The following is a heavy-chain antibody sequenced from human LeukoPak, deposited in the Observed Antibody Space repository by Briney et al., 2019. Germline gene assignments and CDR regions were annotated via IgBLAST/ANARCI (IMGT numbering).Heavy chain of an antibody. CDR3: ARTVPVVVVTATFFDY. CDR2: INPNSGDT. CDR1: GYTFTGYY. V-gene: IGHV1-2*02. D-gene: IGHD2-15*01. Sequence: ASVKVSCKVSGYTFTGYYMHWVRQAPGQGLEWMGWINPNSGDTNYAQKFQGRVTMTRDTSISTAYMELSRLRSDDTAVYYCARTVPVVVVTATFFDYWGQGTLVTVSS. J-gene: IGHJ4*02.